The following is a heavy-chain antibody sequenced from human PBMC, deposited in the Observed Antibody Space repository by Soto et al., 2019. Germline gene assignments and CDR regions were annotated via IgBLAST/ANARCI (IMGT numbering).Heavy chain of an antibody. CDR3: AKDDFTDRGDDYFDY. CDR2: IGASGDIT. D-gene: IGHD2-21*02. J-gene: IGHJ4*02. Sequence: GSLRLSCAASGFSFTNFAMSWVRQAPGKGLEWVAGIGASGDITWYADSVKGRLSISRDNSKNTLYLQLNSLRFEDTAVYYCAKDDFTDRGDDYFDYWGPGTLVTVSS. V-gene: IGHV3-23*01. CDR1: GFSFTNFA.